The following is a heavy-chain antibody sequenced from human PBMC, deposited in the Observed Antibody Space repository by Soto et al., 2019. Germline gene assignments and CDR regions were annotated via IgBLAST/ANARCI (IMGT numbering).Heavy chain of an antibody. J-gene: IGHJ4*02. CDR3: ARDDDYGDNGLDY. D-gene: IGHD4-17*01. CDR1: GFPFGRHG. Sequence: QVQLVESGGGVVQPGGSLRLSCAAPGFPFGRHGMHWVRQAPGKGLEGVAVIGSDGRRDSYADSVKGRFTISRDNGQNTLYLQMNSLRAEDTAVYYCARDDDYGDNGLDYWGQGTLVTVSS. V-gene: IGHV3-33*01. CDR2: IGSDGRRD.